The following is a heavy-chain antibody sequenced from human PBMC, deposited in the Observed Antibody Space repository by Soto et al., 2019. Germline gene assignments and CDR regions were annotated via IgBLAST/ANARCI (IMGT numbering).Heavy chain of an antibody. V-gene: IGHV1-3*01. CDR1: GYIFSSYS. CDR3: ASPSYGSGSYY. J-gene: IGHJ4*02. Sequence: QVQLVQSGAEVKKPGASVKVSCKASGYIFSSYSLHWVRQAPGQRLEWMGWINAGNGNTKYSQKFQGRVTFTRDTSGTTAYMELSSLRSDDTAVYYCASPSYGSGSYYWGQGTLVTVSS. CDR2: INAGNGNT. D-gene: IGHD3-10*01.